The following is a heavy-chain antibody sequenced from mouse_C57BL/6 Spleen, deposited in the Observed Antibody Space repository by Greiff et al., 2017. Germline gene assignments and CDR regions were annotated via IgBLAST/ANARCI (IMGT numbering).Heavy chain of an antibody. CDR3: TREGIKDGRVLY. Sequence: VQLQQSGAELVRPGASVTLSCKASGYTFTDYEMHWVKQTPVHGLEWIGAIDPETGGTAYNQKFKGKAILTADKSSSTDYMELRSLTSEDSAVYYCTREGIKDGRVLYWGQGTTLTVSS. CDR2: IDPETGGT. V-gene: IGHV1-15*01. J-gene: IGHJ2*01. D-gene: IGHD1-1*01. CDR1: GYTFTDYE.